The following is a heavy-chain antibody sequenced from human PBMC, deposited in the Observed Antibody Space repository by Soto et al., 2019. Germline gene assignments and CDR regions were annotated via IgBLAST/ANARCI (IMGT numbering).Heavy chain of an antibody. J-gene: IGHJ4*02. CDR1: GVSINNYY. Sequence: SETLSLTCTVSGVSINNYYWSWIRQPAGKGLEWIGRIYASETAHYNPSLKSRVTMSVDTSKNQFSLNLSSVTAADTAVYYCATINYVGGTDYWGQGTLVTVSS. D-gene: IGHD3-10*02. CDR2: IYASETA. V-gene: IGHV4-4*07. CDR3: ATINYVGGTDY.